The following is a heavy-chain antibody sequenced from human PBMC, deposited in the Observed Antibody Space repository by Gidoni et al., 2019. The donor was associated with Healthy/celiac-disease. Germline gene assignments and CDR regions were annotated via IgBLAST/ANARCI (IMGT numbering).Heavy chain of an antibody. J-gene: IGHJ2*01. V-gene: IGHV4-34*01. D-gene: IGHD6-13*01. CDR3: ARGQGYSSSYWYFDL. Sequence: IGEINHSGSTNYNPSLKSRVTISVDTSKNQFSLKLSSVTAADTAVYYCARGQGYSSSYWYFDLWGRGTLVTVSS. CDR2: INHSGST.